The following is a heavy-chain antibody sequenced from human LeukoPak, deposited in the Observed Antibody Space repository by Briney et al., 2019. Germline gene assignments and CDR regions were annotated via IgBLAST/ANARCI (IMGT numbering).Heavy chain of an antibody. CDR2: ISDSGVNT. D-gene: IGHD3-10*01. V-gene: IGHV3-23*01. CDR1: GFTFSSYW. J-gene: IGHJ4*02. Sequence: GGSLRLSCAASGFTFSSYWMSWVRQAPGKGLEWVSSISDSGVNTWYADSVKGRFTISRDNSKNTMYLQMNRLRAEDTAVYYCASGITLLRGVMDFWGQGTLVTVSS. CDR3: ASGITLLRGVMDF.